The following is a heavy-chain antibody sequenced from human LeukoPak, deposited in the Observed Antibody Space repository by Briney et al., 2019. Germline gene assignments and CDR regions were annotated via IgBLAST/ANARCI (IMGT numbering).Heavy chain of an antibody. J-gene: IGHJ6*04. D-gene: IGHD2-2*01. CDR2: INACNGNT. CDR1: GYTFTSYA. V-gene: IGHV1-3*01. Sequence: GASVKVSCKTSGYTFTSYAIHWVRQAPGQRLEWMGWINACNGNTIYSQKFQGRVTITRDTSTSTAYMELSRLRSEDTAVYYCATHCSSISCTGSPYGMDVWGKGTTVTVSS. CDR3: ATHCSSISCTGSPYGMDV.